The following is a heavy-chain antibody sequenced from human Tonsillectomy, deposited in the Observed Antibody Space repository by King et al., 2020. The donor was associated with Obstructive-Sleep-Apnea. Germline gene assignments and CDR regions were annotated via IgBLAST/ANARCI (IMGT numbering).Heavy chain of an antibody. D-gene: IGHD3-16*01. Sequence: VQLVESGGGLVKPGGSLRLSCAGSGFTFSSYSMNWVRQAPGKGLELVSSISRCSTYIYYAASVKGRFTISGDNSNNSLYLQMNSLRAEDTAVYYCARASLGGWYFDLWGRGTLVTVSS. CDR2: ISRCSTYI. CDR3: ARASLGGWYFDL. CDR1: GFTFSSYS. V-gene: IGHV3-21*01. J-gene: IGHJ2*01.